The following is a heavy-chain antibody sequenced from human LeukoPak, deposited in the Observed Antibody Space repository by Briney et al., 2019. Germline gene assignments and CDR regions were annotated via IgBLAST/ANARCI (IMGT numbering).Heavy chain of an antibody. CDR1: GFTFSSYW. Sequence: PGGSLRLSCAASGFTFSSYWMHWVRQAPGKGLVWVSRINSDGSSTSYADSVKGRFTISRDNAKNTLYLQMNSLRAEDTAVYYCARSSYSGWFDPWGQGTLVTVSS. CDR3: ARSSYSGWFDP. D-gene: IGHD1-26*01. CDR2: INSDGSST. V-gene: IGHV3-74*01. J-gene: IGHJ5*02.